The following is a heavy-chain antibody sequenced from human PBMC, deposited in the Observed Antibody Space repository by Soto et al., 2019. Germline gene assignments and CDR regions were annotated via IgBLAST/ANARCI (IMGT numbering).Heavy chain of an antibody. CDR2: IYNDGTT. J-gene: IGHJ6*02. D-gene: IGHD3-10*01. CDR1: GLSVRNNY. Sequence: GGCLRLSCTASGLSVRNNYMSWVRQAPGMGLEWVSVIYNDGTTYYADSVKGPFTLSRDPSKNTLSLQVDSLRAEDTAVYYCVRPLPSGRNYGMDVWGQGTTVTVSS. CDR3: VRPLPSGRNYGMDV. V-gene: IGHV3-53*01.